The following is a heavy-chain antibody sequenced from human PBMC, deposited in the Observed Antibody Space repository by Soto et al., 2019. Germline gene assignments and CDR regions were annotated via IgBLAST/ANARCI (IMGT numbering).Heavy chain of an antibody. CDR1: GFTFDDYA. D-gene: IGHD3-10*01. CDR3: AKDSYTTMVRGVISDY. Sequence: EVQLVESGGGLVQPGRSLRLSCAASGFTFDDYAMHWVRQAPGKGLEWVSGISWNSGSIGYADSVKGRFTISRDNAKSSLYLQMNSLRAEDTALYYCAKDSYTTMVRGVISDYWGQGTLVTVSS. J-gene: IGHJ4*02. V-gene: IGHV3-9*01. CDR2: ISWNSGSI.